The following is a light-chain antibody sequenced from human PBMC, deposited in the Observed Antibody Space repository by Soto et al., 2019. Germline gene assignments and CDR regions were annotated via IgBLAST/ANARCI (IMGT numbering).Light chain of an antibody. Sequence: EIVLTQSPGTLSLSPGERATLSCRASQSVSSSYLAWYQQKPGQAPRLLIYGASSRATGIPDRFSGSGSGTDFTLTISRLEPEDFAVYYCQQYPRTCGQGTKVEIK. CDR2: GAS. CDR3: QQYPRT. V-gene: IGKV3-20*01. CDR1: QSVSSSY. J-gene: IGKJ1*01.